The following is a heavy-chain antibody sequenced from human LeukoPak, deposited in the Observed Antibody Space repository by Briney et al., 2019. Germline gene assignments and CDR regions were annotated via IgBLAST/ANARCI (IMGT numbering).Heavy chain of an antibody. CDR1: GYTFTNYD. CDR3: ARDMVRGPSLNDY. Sequence: ASVKVSCKASGYTFTNYDISWVRQAPGQGLEWMGWISAYKGNTNYAQKLQGRVTMTTDTSTSTAYMELRSLRSDDTAVDYCARDMVRGPSLNDYWGQGTLVTVSS. CDR2: ISAYKGNT. V-gene: IGHV1-18*01. J-gene: IGHJ4*02. D-gene: IGHD3-10*01.